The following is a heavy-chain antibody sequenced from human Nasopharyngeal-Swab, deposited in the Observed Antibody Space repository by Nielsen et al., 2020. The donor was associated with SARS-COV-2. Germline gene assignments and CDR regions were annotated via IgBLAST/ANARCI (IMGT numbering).Heavy chain of an antibody. CDR2: INHSGST. D-gene: IGHD6-13*01. CDR3: ARCIAAAGPAPDY. Sequence: SETLSLTCTVSGGSISSGGYYWSWIRQPPGKGLEWIGEINHSGSTNYNPSLKSRVTISVDTSKNQFSLKLSSVTAADTAVYYCARCIAAAGPAPDYWGQGTLVTVSS. V-gene: IGHV4-39*07. J-gene: IGHJ4*02. CDR1: GGSISSGGYY.